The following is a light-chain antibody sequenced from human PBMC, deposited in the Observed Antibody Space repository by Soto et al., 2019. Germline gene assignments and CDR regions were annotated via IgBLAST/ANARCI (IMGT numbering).Light chain of an antibody. CDR1: QSVSSSN. CDR2: ATS. CDR3: QQYGSSPPIT. J-gene: IGKJ5*01. Sequence: EIVLTQSPGTLSLSPGERAPLSCRARQSVSSSNLAWYQQKPGQAPRLLLYATSTRGTGIPDRFRGSGSGTDFTLTNSGLVPGDFAVYYCQQYGSSPPITFGQGTRLEIK. V-gene: IGKV3-20*01.